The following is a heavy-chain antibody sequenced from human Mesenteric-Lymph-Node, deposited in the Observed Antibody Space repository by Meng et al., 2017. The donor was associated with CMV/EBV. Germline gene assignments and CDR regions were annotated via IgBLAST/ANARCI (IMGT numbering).Heavy chain of an antibody. V-gene: IGHV1-46*01. J-gene: IGHJ6*02. CDR3: ARDRLEITIFGVVTDYYYYYGMDV. CDR1: GYTFTSYY. D-gene: IGHD3-3*01. CDR2: INPSGGST. Sequence: ASVKVSCKASGYTFTSYYMHWVRQAPGQGLEWMGIINPSGGSTSYAQKFQGRVTMTRDTSTSTAYMELSSLRSEDTAVYYCARDRLEITIFGVVTDYYYYYGMDVWGQGTTVTVSS.